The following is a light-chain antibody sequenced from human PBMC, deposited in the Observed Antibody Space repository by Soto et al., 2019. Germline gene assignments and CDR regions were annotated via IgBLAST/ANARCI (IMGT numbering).Light chain of an antibody. Sequence: QSVLTQPPSTSGTPGQRVTISCSGSSSNIGSNTVTWYQQLPGTAPKLVIYNNYNRPSGVPDRFSGSTSGTSASLVIRGLKSGEEAVNSGAAWEDALVVYVFGGGTKLTVL. V-gene: IGLV1-44*01. CDR1: SSNIGSNT. J-gene: IGLJ1*01. CDR3: AAWEDALVVYV. CDR2: NNY.